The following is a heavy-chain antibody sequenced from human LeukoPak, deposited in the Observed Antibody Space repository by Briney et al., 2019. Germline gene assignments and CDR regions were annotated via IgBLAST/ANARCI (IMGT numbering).Heavy chain of an antibody. V-gene: IGHV7-4-1*02. CDR2: INTNTGNP. Sequence: ASVKVSCKASGYTFTNYAINWVRQAPGQGLEWMGWINTNTGNPTYAQGFTGRFVFSLDSSVSTAYLQISSLKAEDTAVYYCARDLTPRIAVVGGSDWDAFDIWGQGTMVTVSS. CDR3: ARDLTPRIAVVGGSDWDAFDI. D-gene: IGHD6-19*01. J-gene: IGHJ3*02. CDR1: GYTFTNYA.